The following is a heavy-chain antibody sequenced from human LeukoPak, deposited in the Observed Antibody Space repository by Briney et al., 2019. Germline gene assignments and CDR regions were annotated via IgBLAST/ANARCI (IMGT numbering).Heavy chain of an antibody. V-gene: IGHV1-69*13. CDR2: IIPIFGTA. CDR3: ARDRWEPYDAFDI. Sequence: ASVKVSCKASGGTFSSYAISWVRQAPGQGLEWMGGIIPIFGTANYAQKFQGRVTITADESTSTAYMELSSLRSEDTAVYYCARDRWEPYDAFDIWGQGTMVPVSS. D-gene: IGHD4-23*01. CDR1: GGTFSSYA. J-gene: IGHJ3*02.